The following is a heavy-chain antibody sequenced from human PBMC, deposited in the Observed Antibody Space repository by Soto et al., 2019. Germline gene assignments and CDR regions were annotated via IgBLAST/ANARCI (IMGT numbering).Heavy chain of an antibody. V-gene: IGHV4-30-2*01. D-gene: IGHD4-17*01. CDR2: IYHSGST. J-gene: IGHJ4*02. Sequence: SETLSLTCAVSGGSISSGGYSWSWIRQPPGKGLEWIGYIYHSGSTYYNPSLKSRVTISVDRSKNQFSLKLSSVTAADTAVYYCARATVTTDYYFDYSGQGSLVTVSS. CDR1: GGSISSGGYS. CDR3: ARATVTTDYYFDY.